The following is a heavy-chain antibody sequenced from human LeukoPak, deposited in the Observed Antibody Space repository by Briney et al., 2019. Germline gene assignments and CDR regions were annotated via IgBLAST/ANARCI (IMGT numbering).Heavy chain of an antibody. D-gene: IGHD3-10*01. CDR3: ARHTGEGGDY. CDR1: GYSFTTYW. CDR2: IYPGDSDT. Sequence: GESLKISCKGSGYSFTTYWIGWVRQMPGEGLEWMGIIYPGDSDTRYSPSFQGQVTTSADKSISTAYLQWSSLQASDTAIYYCARHTGEGGDYWGQGTLVTVSS. V-gene: IGHV5-51*01. J-gene: IGHJ4*02.